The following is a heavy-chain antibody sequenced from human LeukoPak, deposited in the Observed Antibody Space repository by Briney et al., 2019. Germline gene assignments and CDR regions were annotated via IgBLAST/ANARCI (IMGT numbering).Heavy chain of an antibody. CDR1: GFTFSSYE. D-gene: IGHD1-26*01. Sequence: GGSLRLSCAASGFTFSSYEMNWVRQAPGKGLEWVSYISSSGSTIYYADSVKGRFTISSDNAKNSLYLQMNSLRAEDTAVYYCARDWEVGAVDYWGQGTLVTVSS. CDR3: ARDWEVGAVDY. V-gene: IGHV3-48*03. CDR2: ISSSGSTI. J-gene: IGHJ4*02.